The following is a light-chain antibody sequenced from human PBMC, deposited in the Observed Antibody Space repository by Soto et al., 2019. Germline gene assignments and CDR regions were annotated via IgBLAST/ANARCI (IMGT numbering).Light chain of an antibody. Sequence: DSQMTQSPSTLSASVGDRVTITCRASQSISSWLAWYQQKPGKAPRLLIYKASILESGVPSRFSGSGSGTESTSAISTLQPVSLPSYDGHHYYSYSGYTFGPGTKLEIK. V-gene: IGKV1-5*03. CDR3: HHYYSYSGYT. J-gene: IGKJ2*01. CDR2: KAS. CDR1: QSISSW.